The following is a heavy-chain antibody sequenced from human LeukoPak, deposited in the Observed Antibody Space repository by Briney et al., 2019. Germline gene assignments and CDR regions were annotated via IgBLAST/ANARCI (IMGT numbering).Heavy chain of an antibody. CDR1: GGSLSSDY. J-gene: IGHJ3*02. Sequence: ETLSLTCTVSGGSLSSDYWSWIRQPPGKGLEWIGYIYYSGSTNYNPSLKSRVTISVDTSKNQFSLKLSSVTAADTAVYYCAREPYSDAFDIWGQGTMVTVSS. CDR3: AREPYSDAFDI. V-gene: IGHV4-59*01. D-gene: IGHD4-11*01. CDR2: IYYSGST.